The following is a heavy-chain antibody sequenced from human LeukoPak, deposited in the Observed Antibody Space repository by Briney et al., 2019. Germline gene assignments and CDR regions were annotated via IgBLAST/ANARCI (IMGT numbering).Heavy chain of an antibody. Sequence: LPGGSLRLSCTASGFTFSSYEMNWVRQAPGKGLEWVSYISSSGSTIYYADSVKGRFTISRDNAKNSLYLQMNSLRAEDTAVYYCARDLLIGSRIYYYYGMDVWGQGTTVTVSS. D-gene: IGHD3-22*01. J-gene: IGHJ6*02. CDR3: ARDLLIGSRIYYYYGMDV. CDR2: ISSSGSTI. V-gene: IGHV3-48*03. CDR1: GFTFSSYE.